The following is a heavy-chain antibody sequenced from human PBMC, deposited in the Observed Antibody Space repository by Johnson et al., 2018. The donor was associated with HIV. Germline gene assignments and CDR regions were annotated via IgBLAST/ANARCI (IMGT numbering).Heavy chain of an antibody. J-gene: IGHJ3*02. CDR3: AERSPSLRAFDS. CDR1: GFTFSSYA. Sequence: VQLVESGGGLVQPGGSLRLSCAASGFTFSSYAMHWVRQAPGKGLEWVANIKQDGSEKYYVDSVKGRFTISRDNAKNSLYLQMNSLRAEDTAVYYCAERSPSLRAFDSWGQGTMVTVSS. V-gene: IGHV3-7*03. CDR2: IKQDGSEK.